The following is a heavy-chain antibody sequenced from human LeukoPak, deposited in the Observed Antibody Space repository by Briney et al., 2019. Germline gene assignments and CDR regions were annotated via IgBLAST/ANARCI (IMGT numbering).Heavy chain of an antibody. J-gene: IGHJ6*03. CDR1: GYTFTSYG. CDR2: ISAYNGNT. CDR3: ARDALSSTSLSYYYYYMDV. V-gene: IGHV1-18*01. Sequence: ASVKVSCKASGYTFTSYGISWARQAPGQGLEWMGWISAYNGNTNYAQKLQGRVTMTTDTSTSTAYMELRSLRSDDTAVYYCARDALSSTSLSYYYYYMDVWGKGTTVTVSS. D-gene: IGHD2-2*01.